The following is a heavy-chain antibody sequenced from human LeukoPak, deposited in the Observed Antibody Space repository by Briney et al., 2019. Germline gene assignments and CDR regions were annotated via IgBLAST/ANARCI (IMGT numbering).Heavy chain of an antibody. CDR2: IQSDGSQE. J-gene: IGHJ4*02. CDR1: GFIFSHFG. V-gene: IGHV3-33*01. CDR3: ARDSCLIKTCLDY. Sequence: QPGGSLRLSCATSGFIFSHFGMHWVLQAPGKGLEWVAAIQSDGSQEYFADSVKGRSTISRDKSKSTMYLQIDTLRAEDTAVYYCARDSCLIKTCLDYWGQGTLVTVSS. D-gene: IGHD3-10*01.